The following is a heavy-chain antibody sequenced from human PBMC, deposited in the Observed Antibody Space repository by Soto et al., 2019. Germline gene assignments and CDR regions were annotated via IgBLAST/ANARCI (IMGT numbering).Heavy chain of an antibody. D-gene: IGHD1-26*01. CDR3: ARGDGSYSGWFDP. Sequence: QLQLQESGSGLVKPSQTLSLTCAVSGGSISSGGYSWSWLRQPPGKGLEWIGYIYHSGSTYYNPSLKRRVTISVDRSKNQFSLKLSSVTAADTAVYYCARGDGSYSGWFDPWGQGTLVTVSS. V-gene: IGHV4-30-2*01. CDR2: IYHSGST. J-gene: IGHJ5*02. CDR1: GGSISSGGYS.